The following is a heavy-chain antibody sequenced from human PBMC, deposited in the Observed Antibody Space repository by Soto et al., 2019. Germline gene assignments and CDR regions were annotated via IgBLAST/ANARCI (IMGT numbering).Heavy chain of an antibody. Sequence: ASVKVSCKASGYTFARYDINWVRQATGQGLEWMGWMNPSGGTSDAQKFQGRVTMTRDTSTSTVYMELSSLRSEDTAVYYCARVYCSGGSCYGIDYWGQGTLVTVSS. CDR1: GYTFARYD. J-gene: IGHJ4*02. CDR3: ARVYCSGGSCYGIDY. D-gene: IGHD2-15*01. CDR2: MNPSGGT. V-gene: IGHV1-8*01.